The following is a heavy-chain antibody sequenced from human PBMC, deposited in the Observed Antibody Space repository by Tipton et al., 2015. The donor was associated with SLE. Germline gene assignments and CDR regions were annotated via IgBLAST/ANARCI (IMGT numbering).Heavy chain of an antibody. CDR3: ARKPSGIGWFDP. CDR1: GDSINSGGYY. Sequence: TLSLTCTVSGDSINSGGYYWSWIRQHPEKGLEWIGYIYYSGSTSYNPSLKSRVTISVDTSKNQFSLKLTSVTAADTAVYYCARKPSGIGWFDPWGQGTLVTVSS. CDR2: IYYSGST. D-gene: IGHD2-15*01. J-gene: IGHJ5*02. V-gene: IGHV4-31*03.